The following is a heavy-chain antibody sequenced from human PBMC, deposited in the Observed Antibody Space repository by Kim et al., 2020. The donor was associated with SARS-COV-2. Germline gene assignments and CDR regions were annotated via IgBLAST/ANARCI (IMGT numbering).Heavy chain of an antibody. CDR2: SST. CDR3: ASAHYYFDH. Sequence: SSTSYADSVKGRFTISRDNAKNTLYLQMNSLRAEDTAVYYRASAHYYFDHWGQGTLVTVSS. J-gene: IGHJ4*02. V-gene: IGHV3-74*01.